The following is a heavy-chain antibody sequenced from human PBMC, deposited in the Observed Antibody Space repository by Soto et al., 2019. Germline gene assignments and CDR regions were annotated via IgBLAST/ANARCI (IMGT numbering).Heavy chain of an antibody. CDR3: AHSRYSAFDI. J-gene: IGHJ3*02. CDR2: LYWDDDK. Sequence: QITLKESGPTLVKPTQPLTLTCTFSGFSLSTSGVGVGWIRQPPGKALEWLALLYWDDDKRYSPSLKSRLTIXXVASKSQGVSTMTNMDPVDTATYYCAHSRYSAFDIWGQGSMVTVSS. CDR1: GFSLSTSGVG. V-gene: IGHV2-5*02. D-gene: IGHD1-20*01.